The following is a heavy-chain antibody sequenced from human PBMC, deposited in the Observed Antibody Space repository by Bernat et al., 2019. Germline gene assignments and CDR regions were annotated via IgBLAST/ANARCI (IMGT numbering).Heavy chain of an antibody. D-gene: IGHD3-22*01. Sequence: QVQLVESGGGVVQPGGSLRLSFAASGFTFSSYAMHWVRQAPGKGLGWVAVISDDGSNKYYADSVKGRFTISRDNSNNTLYLQMNSLRVKDTAVYYCARPYYYASRGYYDFGYWGQGTLVTVSS. CDR2: ISDDGSNK. V-gene: IGHV3-30-3*01. CDR1: GFTFSSYA. CDR3: ARPYYYASRGYYDFGY. J-gene: IGHJ4*02.